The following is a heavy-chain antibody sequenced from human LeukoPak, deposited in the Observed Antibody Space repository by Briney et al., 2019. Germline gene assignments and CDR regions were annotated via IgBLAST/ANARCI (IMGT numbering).Heavy chain of an antibody. D-gene: IGHD6-13*01. Sequence: GGSLRLSCAASGFTFSNYAMSWVRQAPEKGLEWVSGVSTSGGDTYYADYVKGRFTISRDNSKNTLYLQMNSLRAEDTAIYYCAKRVSYSSSPFDYWGQGTLVTVFS. J-gene: IGHJ4*02. V-gene: IGHV3-23*01. CDR2: VSTSGGDT. CDR1: GFTFSNYA. CDR3: AKRVSYSSSPFDY.